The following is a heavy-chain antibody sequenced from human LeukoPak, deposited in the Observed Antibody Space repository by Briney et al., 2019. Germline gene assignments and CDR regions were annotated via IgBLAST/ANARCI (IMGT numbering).Heavy chain of an antibody. CDR2: INYSGST. J-gene: IGHJ4*02. Sequence: SETLSLTCAVYGGSFSGYYWSWIRQPPGKGLEWIGEINYSGSTKYLPSLKSRVTISVDTSKKQFSLNLSSVTAADTAVYYCARELTGTTTFDYWGQGTLVTVSS. D-gene: IGHD1-20*01. CDR1: GGSFSGYY. CDR3: ARELTGTTTFDY. V-gene: IGHV4-34*01.